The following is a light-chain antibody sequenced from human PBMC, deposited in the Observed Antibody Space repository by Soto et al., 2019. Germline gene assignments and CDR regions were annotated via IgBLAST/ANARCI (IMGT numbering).Light chain of an antibody. V-gene: IGLV1-44*01. CDR3: ASWDDSLNGAV. Sequence: QPVLTQSPSASGTPGQRVTISCSGSSSNIESNTVTWYQQLPGRAPKLLIYSDNQRPSGVPDRFSGSKSGTSASLAISGLQSEDEADYYCASWDDSLNGAVFGGGTQLTVL. J-gene: IGLJ2*01. CDR1: SSNIESNT. CDR2: SDN.